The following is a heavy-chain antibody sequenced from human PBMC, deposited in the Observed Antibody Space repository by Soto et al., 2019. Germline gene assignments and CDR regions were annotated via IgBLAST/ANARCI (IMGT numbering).Heavy chain of an antibody. V-gene: IGHV3-33*01. J-gene: IGHJ4*02. CDR2: IWYDGSNK. D-gene: IGHD6-19*01. CDR3: ARGSSGWADY. CDR1: GFTFSSYG. Sequence: QVQLVESGGGVVQPGRSLRLSCAASGFTFSSYGMHWVRQAPGKGLEWVAVIWYDGSNKYYADSVKSRFTISRDNSKNTLYLQMNSLRAEDTAVYYCARGSSGWADYWGQGTLVTVSS.